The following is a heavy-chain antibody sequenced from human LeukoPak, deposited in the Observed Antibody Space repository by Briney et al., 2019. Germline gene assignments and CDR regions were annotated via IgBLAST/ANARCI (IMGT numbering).Heavy chain of an antibody. D-gene: IGHD4-17*01. CDR2: INPNSGGT. CDR3: ARGRSVTTNSPFYY. Sequence: ASVTDSFKASGYTVTGNYLHWVRQAPGQGLEWMGWINPNSGGTKHGQKFQGRVSMTRDTSISTAYLELSSLRSDDTAVYYCARGRSVTTNSPFYYWGQGTLVTVSS. J-gene: IGHJ4*02. CDR1: GYTVTGNY. V-gene: IGHV1-2*02.